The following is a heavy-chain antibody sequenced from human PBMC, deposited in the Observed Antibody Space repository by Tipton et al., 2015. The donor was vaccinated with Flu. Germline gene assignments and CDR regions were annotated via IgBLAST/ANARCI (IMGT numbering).Heavy chain of an antibody. CDR2: SHGSGNS. Sequence: PGLVKPSGTLSLTCSVSNGSVSSNWWSWVRQPPGKALEWIGESHGSGNSHYTPSLKSRVTISVDTSKNQFSLRLSSVTAADTAVYYCARGLYGSGSYQRRYFDSWGQGTLVTVSS. CDR3: ARGLYGSGSYQRRYFDS. CDR1: NGSVSSNW. D-gene: IGHD3-10*01. V-gene: IGHV4-4*02. J-gene: IGHJ4*02.